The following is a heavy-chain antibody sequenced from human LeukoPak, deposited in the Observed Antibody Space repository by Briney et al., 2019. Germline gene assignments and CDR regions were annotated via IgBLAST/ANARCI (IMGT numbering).Heavy chain of an antibody. Sequence: GESLKISCKGSGYSFTSYWLAWVRQMPGKGLEWMGVIYPGDSETRYSPSFQGQVSISADKSISTAYLQWSSLKASDTAMYYCARQRGRMTGYAADAFDIWGQGTMVTVSS. CDR3: ARQRGRMTGYAADAFDI. V-gene: IGHV5-51*01. J-gene: IGHJ3*02. CDR1: GYSFTSYW. CDR2: IYPGDSET. D-gene: IGHD3-9*01.